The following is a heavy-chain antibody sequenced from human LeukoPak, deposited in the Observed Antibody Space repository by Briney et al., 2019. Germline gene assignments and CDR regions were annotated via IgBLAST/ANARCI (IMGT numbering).Heavy chain of an antibody. Sequence: GASVKVSCKASGYTFTSYGISRVRQAPGQGLEWMGWISAYNGNTNYAQKLQGRVTMTTDTSTSTAYMELRSLRSDDTAVYYCARDVRARTPTWFYFDYWGQGTLVTVSS. J-gene: IGHJ4*02. D-gene: IGHD3-22*01. CDR2: ISAYNGNT. CDR3: ARDVRARTPTWFYFDY. CDR1: GYTFTSYG. V-gene: IGHV1-18*01.